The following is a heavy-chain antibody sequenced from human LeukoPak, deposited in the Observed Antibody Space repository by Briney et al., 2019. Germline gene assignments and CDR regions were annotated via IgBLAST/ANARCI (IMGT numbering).Heavy chain of an antibody. CDR1: GDSVSSNSAA. CDR2: TYYRSKWYN. CDR3: ARWVGIAVAGPKGPFDY. V-gene: IGHV6-1*01. J-gene: IGHJ4*02. Sequence: SQTLSLTCATSGDSVSSNSAAWNWIRQSPSRGLEWLGRTYYRSKWYNDYAVSVKSRITINPDTSKNQFSLQLNSVTPEDTAVYYCARWVGIAVAGPKGPFDYWGQGTLVTVSS. D-gene: IGHD6-19*01.